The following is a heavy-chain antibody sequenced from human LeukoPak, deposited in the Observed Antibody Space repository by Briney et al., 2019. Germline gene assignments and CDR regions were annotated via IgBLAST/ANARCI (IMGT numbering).Heavy chain of an antibody. Sequence: SETLSLTCTVSGGSISSSSYYWGWIRQPPGKGLEWIGSIYYSGSTYYNPSLKSRVTISVDTSKNQFSLKLSSVTAADTAVYYCARSLEMANMDVWGQGTTVTVSS. D-gene: IGHD5-24*01. J-gene: IGHJ6*02. CDR3: ARSLEMANMDV. CDR2: IYYSGST. CDR1: GGSISSSSYY. V-gene: IGHV4-39*07.